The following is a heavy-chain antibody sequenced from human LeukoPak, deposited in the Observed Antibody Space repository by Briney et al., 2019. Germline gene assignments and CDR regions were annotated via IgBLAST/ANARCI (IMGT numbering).Heavy chain of an antibody. CDR3: ARDRGTWNDDGFDY. V-gene: IGHV4-4*07. CDR1: GGSVSSYY. CDR2: IYTSGST. D-gene: IGHD1-1*01. J-gene: IGHJ4*02. Sequence: SETLSLTCTVSGGSVSSYYWSWIRQPAGKGLEWIGRIYTSGSTNYNPSLKSRVTISGDTSKNQFSLRLSSVTAADTAVYYCARDRGTWNDDGFDYWGQGTLVTVSS.